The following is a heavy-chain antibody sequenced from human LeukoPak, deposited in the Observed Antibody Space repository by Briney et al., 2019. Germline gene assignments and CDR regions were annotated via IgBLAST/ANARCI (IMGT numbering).Heavy chain of an antibody. Sequence: SETLSLTCTVSGGSISSYYWSWIRQPPGKGLEWIGYIYYSGITNYNPSLKSRVTISVDTSKNQFSLKLSSVTAADTAVYYCARETIIVGRAEFGPWAREPWSPSPQ. CDR2: IYYSGIT. J-gene: IGHJ5*02. CDR1: GGSISSYY. CDR3: ARETIIVGRAEFGP. V-gene: IGHV4-59*01. D-gene: IGHD3-22*01.